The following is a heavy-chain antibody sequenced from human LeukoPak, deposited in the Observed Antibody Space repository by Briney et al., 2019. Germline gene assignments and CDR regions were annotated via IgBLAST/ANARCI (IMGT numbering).Heavy chain of an antibody. V-gene: IGHV3-23*01. CDR2: ISGSGGGST. CDR1: GFTFRRYG. J-gene: IGHJ5*02. Sequence: WGSLRLSCAASGFTFRRYGMSWVRQAPGKGLEWVSAISGSGGGSTYYADSVKGRFTISRDNSKNTLYLQMNSLRAEDTAVYYCARDSRSSWYESWFDPWGQGTLVTVSS. CDR3: ARDSRSSWYESWFDP. D-gene: IGHD6-13*01.